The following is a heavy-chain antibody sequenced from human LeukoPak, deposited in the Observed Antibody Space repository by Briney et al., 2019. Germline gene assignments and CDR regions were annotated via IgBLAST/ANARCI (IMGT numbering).Heavy chain of an antibody. CDR1: GFIFNNYW. CDR3: ARPKGVRGFPPDY. Sequence: PGGSLRLSCVASGFIFNNYWMTWVRQAPGKGLEWVANINQDGSEKSYVDSVKGRFTISRDNAKYSLYLQMNSLRVDDTAVYYCARPKGVRGFPPDYWGQGTLVTVSS. D-gene: IGHD1-1*01. CDR2: INQDGSEK. J-gene: IGHJ4*02. V-gene: IGHV3-7*01.